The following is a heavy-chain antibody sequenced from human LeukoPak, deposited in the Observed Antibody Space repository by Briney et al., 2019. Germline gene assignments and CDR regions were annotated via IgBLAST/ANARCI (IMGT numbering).Heavy chain of an antibody. Sequence: GGSLRLSCAASGFTFGSYSMNWVRQAPGKGLEWVSSISHGSSYIYYADSVKGRFTISRDNAENSLYLQMNSLRAEDTAVYYCARDHIAVAGINWFDPWGQGTLVTVSS. D-gene: IGHD6-19*01. CDR3: ARDHIAVAGINWFDP. J-gene: IGHJ5*02. CDR1: GFTFGSYS. CDR2: ISHGSSYI. V-gene: IGHV3-21*01.